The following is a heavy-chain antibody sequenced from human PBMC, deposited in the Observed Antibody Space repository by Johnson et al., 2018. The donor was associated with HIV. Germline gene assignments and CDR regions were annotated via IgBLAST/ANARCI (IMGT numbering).Heavy chain of an antibody. CDR3: ARDQGVGAYCGGDCYSGAFDI. V-gene: IGHV3-30*04. D-gene: IGHD2-21*01. Sequence: QMLLVESGGGVVQPGRSLRLSCAASGFTFSSYAMHWVRQAPGKGLEWVAVISYDGSNKYYADSVKGRFTISRDNSKNTLYLQMNSLRAEDTAVYYCARDQGVGAYCGGDCYSGAFDIWGQGTLVTVSS. CDR1: GFTFSSYA. J-gene: IGHJ3*02. CDR2: ISYDGSNK.